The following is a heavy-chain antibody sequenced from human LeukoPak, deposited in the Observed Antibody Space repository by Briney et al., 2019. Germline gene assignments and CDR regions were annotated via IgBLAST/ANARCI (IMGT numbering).Heavy chain of an antibody. D-gene: IGHD1-1*01. CDR2: MYHSGTT. J-gene: IGHJ4*02. Sequence: SETLSLTCTVSGGSFSGFYWNWIRQPPGKGLEWIGHMYHSGTTNYNPSLKSRVAMSVDTSKNQFSLKLSSVTAADTAVYYCARWHNGRTGFAYWGQGTLVTVSS. CDR3: ARWHNGRTGFAY. V-gene: IGHV4-59*01. CDR1: GGSFSGFY.